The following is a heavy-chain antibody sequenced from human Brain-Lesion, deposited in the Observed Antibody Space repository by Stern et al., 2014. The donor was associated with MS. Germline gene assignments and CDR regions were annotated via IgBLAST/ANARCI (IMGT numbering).Heavy chain of an antibody. CDR3: ARRGDSSSSGFDY. CDR1: GYRFTSNW. CDR2: ILPGDSDT. V-gene: IGHV5-51*01. Sequence: VQLVQSGAEVKKPGESLKISCKGSGYRFTSNWIGWVRQMPGKCLEWKGIILPGDSDTRYSPSFQGQVPISADKSISTAYLQWSSLQASDTAMYYCARRGDSSSSGFDYWGQGTLVIVSS. J-gene: IGHJ4*02. D-gene: IGHD6-6*01.